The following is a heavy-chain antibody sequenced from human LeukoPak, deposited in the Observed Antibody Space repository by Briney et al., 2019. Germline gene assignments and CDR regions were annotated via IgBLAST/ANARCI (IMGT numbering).Heavy chain of an antibody. D-gene: IGHD2-2*02. CDR3: AREGGVVPAAIFNY. CDR1: GFTFSNAW. J-gene: IGHJ4*02. CDR2: ISYDGSNK. Sequence: GGSLRLSCAASGFTFSNAWMSWVRQAPGKGLEWVAVISYDGSNKYYADSVKGRFTISRDNSKNTLYLQMNSLRAEDTAVYYCAREGGVVPAAIFNYWGQGTLVTVSS. V-gene: IGHV3-30-3*01.